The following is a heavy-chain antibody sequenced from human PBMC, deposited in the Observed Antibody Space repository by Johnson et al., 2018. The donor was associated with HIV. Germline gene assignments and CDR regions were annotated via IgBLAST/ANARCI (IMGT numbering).Heavy chain of an antibody. CDR3: ARDHPTPGARVHVLDL. CDR1: GFTFSNYA. Sequence: QVQLVESGGGVVQPGRSLRLSCEASGFTFSNYAMHWVRQAPVKGLEWVSRINSDGSSTSYADSVKGRFTISRDSSKNTLYLQMNSLRTEDTAVYYCARDHPTPGARVHVLDLWGQGTMVTVSS. D-gene: IGHD2-15*01. J-gene: IGHJ3*01. V-gene: IGHV3-NL1*01. CDR2: INSDGSST.